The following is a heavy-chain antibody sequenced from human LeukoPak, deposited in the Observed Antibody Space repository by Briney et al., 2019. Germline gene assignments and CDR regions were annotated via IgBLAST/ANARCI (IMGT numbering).Heavy chain of an antibody. CDR3: ARESAAGRTRGDGFFDY. J-gene: IGHJ4*02. CDR2: ISSSSSFI. D-gene: IGHD6-13*01. V-gene: IGHV3-21*01. CDR1: GFTFSSYS. Sequence: GGSLRLSCAASGFTFSSYSLNWVRQAPGKGLEWVSSISSSSSFIFYADSVKGRFTISRDNAKNSLYLQMNSLRAEDTAVYYCARESAAGRTRGDGFFDYWGQGTLVTVSS.